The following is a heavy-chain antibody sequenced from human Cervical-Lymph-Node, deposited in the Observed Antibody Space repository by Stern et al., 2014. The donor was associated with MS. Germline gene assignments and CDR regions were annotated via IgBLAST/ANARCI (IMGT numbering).Heavy chain of an antibody. CDR2: ISVSNGDA. CDR1: GYPLTSYG. J-gene: IGHJ4*02. V-gene: IGHV1-18*01. Sequence: VQLVESGAQVKKPGASVKVSCKASGYPLTSYGITWVRQAPGQGLEWVGWISVSNGDAHYAQNVQGRVTMTTDASTSTASMELRSLRSDDTAVYYCARGDRGWSSDYWGQGTLVTVSS. CDR3: ARGDRGWSSDY. D-gene: IGHD6-19*01.